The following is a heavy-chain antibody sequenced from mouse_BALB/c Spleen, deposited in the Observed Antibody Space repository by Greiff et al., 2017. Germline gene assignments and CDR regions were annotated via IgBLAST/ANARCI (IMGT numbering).Heavy chain of an antibody. Sequence: QVQLKQSGPGLVQPSQSLSITCTVSGFSLTSYGLHWVRQSPGKGLEWLGVIWSGGSTDYNAAFISRLCISKDNSKCQVFFRMNSLQANDTAIFYCDGNKNYRYWYFDVWGGGTAVTVSS. J-gene: IGHJ1*01. CDR3: DGNKNYRYWYFDV. D-gene: IGHD2-14*01. V-gene: IGHV2-2*02. CDR1: GFSLTSYG. CDR2: IWSGGST.